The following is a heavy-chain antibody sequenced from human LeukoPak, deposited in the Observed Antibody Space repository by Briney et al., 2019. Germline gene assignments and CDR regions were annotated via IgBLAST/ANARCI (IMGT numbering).Heavy chain of an antibody. V-gene: IGHV3-7*01. D-gene: IGHD6-19*01. Sequence: GGSLRLSCAASGFTFSSYWMSWVRQAPGEGLEWVANIKQDGSEKYYVDSVKGRFTISRDNAKNSLYLQMNSLRAEDTAVYYCASLYSSGWTRDYWGQGTLATVSS. CDR3: ASLYSSGWTRDY. CDR2: IKQDGSEK. CDR1: GFTFSSYW. J-gene: IGHJ4*02.